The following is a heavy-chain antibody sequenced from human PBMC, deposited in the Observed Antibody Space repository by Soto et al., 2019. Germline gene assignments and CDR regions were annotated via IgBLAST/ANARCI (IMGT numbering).Heavy chain of an antibody. CDR3: AREMPRDAYNFGSGGMDV. J-gene: IGHJ6*02. CDR1: GGSGRSDGYY. CDR2: VSYSGNT. V-gene: IGHV4-61*08. D-gene: IGHD3-10*01. Sequence: SETLSLTCTVSGGSGRSDGYYWSWIRQPPGKGLEWIGFVSYSGNTKYNPSLRSRVSISVHTSKKQLSLKLSSVTPADTAVYYCAREMPRDAYNFGSGGMDVWGQGTTVTVSS.